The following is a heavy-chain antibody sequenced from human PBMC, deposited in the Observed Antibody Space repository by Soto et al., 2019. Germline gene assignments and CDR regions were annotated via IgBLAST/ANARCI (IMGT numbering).Heavy chain of an antibody. CDR3: ASGIQLWLRRINNGYSG. J-gene: IGHJ4*02. CDR1: GGTFSTYA. CDR2: IIPMFGTA. Sequence: QVQLVQSGAEVKKPESSVKVSCKAPGGTFSTYAISWVRQAPGQGLEWMGGIIPMFGTANYAQRFQDRVTINADESTNTVYMELSILRSEDTAVYFCASGIQLWLRRINNGYSGWGQGTLVIVSS. D-gene: IGHD5-18*01. V-gene: IGHV1-69*12.